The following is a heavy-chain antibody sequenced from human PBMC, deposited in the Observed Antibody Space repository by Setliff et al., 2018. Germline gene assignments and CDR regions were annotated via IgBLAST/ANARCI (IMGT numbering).Heavy chain of an antibody. J-gene: IGHJ4*02. CDR1: GGSISSGSYY. CDR3: ARRVGSVGIQLPDY. CDR2: IQTIGST. Sequence: SETLSLTCTVSGGSISSGSYYWNWIRQPAEKGLEWIGHIQTIGSTNYNPSLRSRVTISVDTSKNQFSLTLSSVTAADTAVYYCARRVGSVGIQLPDYWGQGTLVTVSS. V-gene: IGHV4-61*09. D-gene: IGHD5-18*01.